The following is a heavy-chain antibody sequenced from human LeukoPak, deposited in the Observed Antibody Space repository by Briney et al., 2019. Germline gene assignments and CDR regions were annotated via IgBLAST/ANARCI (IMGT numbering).Heavy chain of an antibody. CDR1: GFTFSSYG. CDR2: IKQDGSEK. V-gene: IGHV3-7*01. J-gene: IGHJ4*02. D-gene: IGHD3-10*01. CDR3: ARMYYYGSGSYYNLDY. Sequence: GGSLRLSCAASGFTFSSYGMHWVRQAPGKGLEWVANIKQDGSEKYYVDSVKGRFTISRDNAKNSLYLQMNSLRVEDTAVYYCARMYYYGSGSYYNLDYWGQGTLVTVSS.